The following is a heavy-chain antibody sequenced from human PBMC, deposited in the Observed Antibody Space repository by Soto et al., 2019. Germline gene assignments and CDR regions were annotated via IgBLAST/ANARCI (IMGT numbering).Heavy chain of an antibody. V-gene: IGHV1-58*02. CDR3: AADDYYDSSGYPYGMDV. Sequence: SVKVSCKASGFTFTSSAMQWVRQARGQRLEWIGWIVVGSGNTNYAQKFQERVTITRDMSTSTAYMELSSLRSEDTAVYYCAADDYYDSSGYPYGMDVWGQGTTVTVSS. CDR1: GFTFTSSA. D-gene: IGHD3-22*01. CDR2: IVVGSGNT. J-gene: IGHJ6*02.